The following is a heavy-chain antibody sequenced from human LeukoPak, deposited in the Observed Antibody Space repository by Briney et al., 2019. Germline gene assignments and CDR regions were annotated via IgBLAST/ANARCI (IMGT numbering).Heavy chain of an antibody. D-gene: IGHD3-16*01. CDR2: ISSSNNYI. CDR1: GFTFSSYS. Sequence: GGSLRLSCAASGFTFSSYSMNWVRQAPGKGLEWVSAISSSNNYIYYADSVKGRFTISRDNAKNSLSLQMNSLRAEDTAMYYCARLLGESTIYDLWGQGTLVTVSS. J-gene: IGHJ5*02. CDR3: ARLLGESTIYDL. V-gene: IGHV3-21*01.